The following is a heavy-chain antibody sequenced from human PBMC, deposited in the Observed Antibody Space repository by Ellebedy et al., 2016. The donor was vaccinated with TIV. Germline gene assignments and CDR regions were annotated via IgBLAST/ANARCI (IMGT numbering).Heavy chain of an antibody. J-gene: IGHJ4*02. V-gene: IGHV3-23*01. Sequence: PGGSLRLSCAASGFTFSSYAMSWVRQAPGKGLEWVSAIGNSGGTTYYADSVRGRFTISRDNSKNTLYLQMNSLRAEDTAVYYCAKSLGYCSGGGCYSLYFDYWGQGTLVTVSS. CDR1: GFTFSSYA. CDR2: IGNSGGTT. CDR3: AKSLGYCSGGGCYSLYFDY. D-gene: IGHD2-15*01.